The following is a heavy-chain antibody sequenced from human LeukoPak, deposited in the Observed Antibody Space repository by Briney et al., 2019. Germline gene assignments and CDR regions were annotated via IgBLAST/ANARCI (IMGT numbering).Heavy chain of an antibody. J-gene: IGHJ6*02. CDR3: ARDRHEVRGVSPYYYGMDV. V-gene: IGHV3-30*04. CDR1: GFTFSSYA. CDR2: ISYNGSNK. Sequence: GGSLRLSCAASGFTFSSYAMHWVRQAPGKGLEWVAVISYNGSNKFYADSVKGRFTISRDNSKNTLYLQMNSLRAEDTAVYYCARDRHEVRGVSPYYYGMDVWGQGTTVTVSS. D-gene: IGHD3-10*01.